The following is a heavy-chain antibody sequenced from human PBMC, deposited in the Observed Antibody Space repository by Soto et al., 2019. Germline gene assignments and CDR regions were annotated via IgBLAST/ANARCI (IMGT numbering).Heavy chain of an antibody. D-gene: IGHD3-16*02. Sequence: QLQLQESGPGLVKPSETLSLTCTVSGGSISSSSYYWGWIRQPPGKGLEWIGSIYYSGSTYYNPSLKSRVTRSVETSKNQFSPKLSSVTAADTSVYYCARRRIMITFGGVIARAFDYLGQGTLVTVSS. J-gene: IGHJ4*02. CDR1: GGSISSSSYY. V-gene: IGHV4-39*01. CDR3: ARRRIMITFGGVIARAFDY. CDR2: IYYSGST.